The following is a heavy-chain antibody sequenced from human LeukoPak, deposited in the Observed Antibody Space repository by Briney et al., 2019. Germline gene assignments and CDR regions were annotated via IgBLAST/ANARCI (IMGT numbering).Heavy chain of an antibody. V-gene: IGHV4-38-2*02. CDR2: IYHSGST. CDR3: ARVPYYYDSSGETFFFDY. CDR1: GYSISSGYY. J-gene: IGHJ4*02. D-gene: IGHD3-22*01. Sequence: SETLSLTCTVPGYSISSGYYWGWIRQPPGKGLEWIGSIYHSGSTYYNPSLKSRVTISVDTSKNQFSLKLSSVTAADTAVYYCARVPYYYDSSGETFFFDYWGQGTLVTVSS.